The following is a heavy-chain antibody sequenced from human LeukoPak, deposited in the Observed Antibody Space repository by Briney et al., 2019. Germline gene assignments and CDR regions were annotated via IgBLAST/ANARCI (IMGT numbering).Heavy chain of an antibody. CDR1: GFTVSSNY. CDR3: ARAITGTTMVVDY. CDR2: IYSGGST. J-gene: IGHJ4*02. Sequence: GGSLRLSCAASGFTVSSNYMSWVRQAPGKGLEWVSVIYSGGSTYYADSVKGRFTISRDNSKNTLYIQMNSLRAEDTAVYYCARAITGTTMVVDYWGQGTLVTVSS. D-gene: IGHD1-7*01. V-gene: IGHV3-66*02.